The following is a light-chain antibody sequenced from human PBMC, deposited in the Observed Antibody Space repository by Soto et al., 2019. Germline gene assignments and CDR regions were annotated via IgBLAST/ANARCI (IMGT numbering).Light chain of an antibody. CDR2: EVI. V-gene: IGLV2-14*01. CDR3: SSYTSSSTLV. Sequence: QSALTQPASVSGSPGQSITISCTGTSSDVGGYNYVSWYQQHPGKAPKLIIYEVINRPSGVSNRFSGTKSGNTASLTISGLQAEDEADYHCSSYTSSSTLVFGTGTKLTVL. J-gene: IGLJ1*01. CDR1: SSDVGGYNY.